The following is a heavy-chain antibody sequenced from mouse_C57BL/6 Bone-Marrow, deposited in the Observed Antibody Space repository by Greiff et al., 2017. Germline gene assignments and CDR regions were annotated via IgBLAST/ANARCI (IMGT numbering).Heavy chain of an antibody. CDR2: ISNGGGST. Sequence: EVTLMESGGGLVQPGGSLKLSCASSGFTFSDSYMYWARQTPEKRLELVAYISNGGGSTYHPDTVMGRFTISRDNAKNTLYLQMSRLKSADTAMYYCARDYYGSREYAMDYWGQGTSVTVSS. CDR1: GFTFSDSY. J-gene: IGHJ4*01. D-gene: IGHD1-1*01. CDR3: ARDYYGSREYAMDY. V-gene: IGHV5-12*01.